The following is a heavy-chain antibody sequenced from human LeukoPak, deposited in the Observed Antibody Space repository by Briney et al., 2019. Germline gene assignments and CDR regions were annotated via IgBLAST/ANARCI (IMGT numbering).Heavy chain of an antibody. J-gene: IGHJ5*02. D-gene: IGHD3-10*01. CDR3: ARDRFPYYYGSGSESFDP. V-gene: IGHV4-4*07. Sequence: TSETLSLTCTVSGGSISSYYWSWIRQPAGKGLGWIGRIYTSGSTNYNVSLKSRVTMSVDTSKNQFSMKLSSVTAADTAVYYCARDRFPYYYGSGSESFDPWGQGTLVTVSS. CDR1: GGSISSYY. CDR2: IYTSGST.